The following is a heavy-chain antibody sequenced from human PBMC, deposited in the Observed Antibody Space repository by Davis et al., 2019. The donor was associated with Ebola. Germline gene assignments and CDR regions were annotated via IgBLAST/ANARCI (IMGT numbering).Heavy chain of an antibody. CDR3: ARGAIDMATIYYYGMDV. D-gene: IGHD5-24*01. CDR1: GFSFSTYS. CDR2: ITGSSTTI. V-gene: IGHV3-48*04. J-gene: IGHJ6*02. Sequence: GGSLRLSCTASGFSFSTYSMNWVRQAPGKGLEWVSYITGSSTTIYYAYSVKGRFTISRDNAENSLYLQMNSLRRDDTALYYCARGAIDMATIYYYGMDVWGQGTTVTVSS.